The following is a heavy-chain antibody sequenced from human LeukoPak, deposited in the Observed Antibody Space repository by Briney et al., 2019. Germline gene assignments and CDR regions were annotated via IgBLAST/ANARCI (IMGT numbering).Heavy chain of an antibody. Sequence: GGSLRLSCAASGFTFDDYAMHWVRQAPGKGLEWVSGISWNSGSIGYADSVKGRFTISRDNAKNPLYLQMNSLRAEDTALYYCAKDRIAVAGPEGRFDYWGQGTLVTVSS. CDR2: ISWNSGSI. CDR3: AKDRIAVAGPEGRFDY. J-gene: IGHJ4*02. CDR1: GFTFDDYA. V-gene: IGHV3-9*01. D-gene: IGHD6-19*01.